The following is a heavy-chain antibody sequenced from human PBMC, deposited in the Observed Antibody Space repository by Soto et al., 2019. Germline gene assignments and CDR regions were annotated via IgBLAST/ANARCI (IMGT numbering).Heavy chain of an antibody. V-gene: IGHV3-21*05. D-gene: IGHD4-17*01. CDR3: ASCYGDYEFPCEY. CDR2: ISSTSNIA. CDR1: GFTFTDYS. J-gene: IGHJ4*02. Sequence: GGSLRLSCEGSGFTFTDYSMLWVRQAPGKGLERVSYISSTSNIAFYVDSVEGRFTTSRDNAKNSLYLQMNSLRDEDTAVYYCASCYGDYEFPCEYWGQGTLVTVSS.